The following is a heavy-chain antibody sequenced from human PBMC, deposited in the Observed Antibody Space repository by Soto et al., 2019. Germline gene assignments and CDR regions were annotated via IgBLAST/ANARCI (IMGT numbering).Heavy chain of an antibody. D-gene: IGHD3-3*01. V-gene: IGHV3-21*01. CDR1: GFTFSSYS. J-gene: IGHJ4*02. Sequence: GGSLRLSCAASGFTFSSYSMNWVRQAPGKGLEWVSSISSSSSYIYYADSVKGRFTISRDNAKNSLYLQMNSLRAEDTAVYYRARKDLTYYDFWSGYIDYWGQGTLVTVSS. CDR3: ARKDLTYYDFWSGYIDY. CDR2: ISSSSSYI.